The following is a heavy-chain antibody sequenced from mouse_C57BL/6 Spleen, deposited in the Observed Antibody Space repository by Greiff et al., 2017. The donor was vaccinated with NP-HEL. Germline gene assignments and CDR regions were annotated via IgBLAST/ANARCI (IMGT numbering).Heavy chain of an antibody. CDR2: IDPENGDT. V-gene: IGHV14-4*01. CDR1: GFNIKDDY. CDR3: TTETWFAY. J-gene: IGHJ3*01. Sequence: VQLQQSGAELVRPGASVKLSCTASGFNIKDDYMHWVKQRPEQGLEWIGWIDPENGDTAYASKFQGKATITADTSSNKAYLQLSSLTSEDTSVYYCTTETWFAYWGQGTLVTVSA.